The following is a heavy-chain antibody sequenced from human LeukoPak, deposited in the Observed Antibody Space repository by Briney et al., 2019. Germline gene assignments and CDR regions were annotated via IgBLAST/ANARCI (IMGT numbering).Heavy chain of an antibody. D-gene: IGHD1-26*01. Sequence: PGGSLRLSCAASGFILSDYNMNWVRQAPGKGLEWVSFIDISGTYITYADSVKGRFTISRENAKNSLYLQMNSLRAEDTAVYYCTSDLSATARAYDYWGQGTLVSVSS. CDR3: TSDLSATARAYDY. CDR1: GFILSDYN. V-gene: IGHV3-21*01. CDR2: IDISGTYI. J-gene: IGHJ4*02.